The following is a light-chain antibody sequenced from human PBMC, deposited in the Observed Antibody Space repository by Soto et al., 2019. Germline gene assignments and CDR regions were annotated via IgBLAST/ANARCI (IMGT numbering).Light chain of an antibody. CDR2: GAS. V-gene: IGKV3-15*01. CDR1: ESVSSN. CDR3: QQYNKWRT. J-gene: IGKJ1*01. Sequence: EILMTQSPATRSVSRGERATLSCRASESVSSNLAWYQQKPGQAPRLLIYGASTRATGIPARISGSGSGTEFTLTISSLQSEDFAVYYCQQYNKWRTFGQGTKVDIK.